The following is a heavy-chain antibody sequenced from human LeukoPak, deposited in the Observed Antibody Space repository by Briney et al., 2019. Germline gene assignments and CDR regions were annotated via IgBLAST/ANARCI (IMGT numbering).Heavy chain of an antibody. CDR2: IKQDGSEK. D-gene: IGHD6-13*01. Sequence: GGSLRLSCAASGFTFSSYCMSWVRQAPGKGLEWVANIKQDGSEKYYVDSVKGRFTISRDNAKNSLYLQMNSLRAEDTAVYYCARYAGSSSWYKYYYMDVWGKGTTVTVSS. CDR3: ARYAGSSSWYKYYYMDV. J-gene: IGHJ6*03. V-gene: IGHV3-7*01. CDR1: GFTFSSYC.